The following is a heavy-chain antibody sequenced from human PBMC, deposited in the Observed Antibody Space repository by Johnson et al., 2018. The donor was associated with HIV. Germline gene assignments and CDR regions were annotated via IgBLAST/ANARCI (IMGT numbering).Heavy chain of an antibody. Sequence: QVQLVESGGGVVQPGRSLRLSCAASGFTFSSYAMHWVRQAPGKGLEWVAVISYDGSNKYYGDSVTGRFTISRDNSKNTLYLQMNSLRAEDTAVYYCARDESSRLQLTGNDAFDIWGQGTMVTVSS. D-gene: IGHD6-13*01. CDR2: ISYDGSNK. J-gene: IGHJ3*02. CDR3: ARDESSRLQLTGNDAFDI. V-gene: IGHV3-30-3*01. CDR1: GFTFSSYA.